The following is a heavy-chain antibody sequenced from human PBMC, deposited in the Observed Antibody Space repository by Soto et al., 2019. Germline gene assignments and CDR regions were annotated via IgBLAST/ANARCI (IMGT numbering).Heavy chain of an antibody. D-gene: IGHD3-22*01. J-gene: IGHJ4*02. CDR2: IYNGGIP. CDR3: ASQDYDKSVYHSAY. V-gene: IGHV4-4*07. CDR1: GGSVSSQY. Sequence: SETLSLTCTVSGGSVSSQYWSWIRQPAGKGLEWIGRIYNGGIPLIHPSLESRVALSLDTSKNQFSLTLSSVTAADTATYYCASQDYDKSVYHSAYWGRGNLVTVPS.